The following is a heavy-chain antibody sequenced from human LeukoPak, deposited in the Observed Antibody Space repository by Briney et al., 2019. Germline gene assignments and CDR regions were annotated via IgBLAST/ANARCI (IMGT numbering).Heavy chain of an antibody. CDR2: IYSGGST. J-gene: IGHJ4*02. V-gene: IGHV3-53*01. CDR3: ARDGYSSSADFDY. CDR1: GFTVSSNY. D-gene: IGHD6-13*01. Sequence: GGSLRLSCAASGFTVSSNYMSWVRQAPGKGLEWVSVIYSGGSTYYADSVKGRFTISRDNSKNTLYLQMNSLRAEDTAVYYCARDGYSSSADFDYWGQGTLVTVSS.